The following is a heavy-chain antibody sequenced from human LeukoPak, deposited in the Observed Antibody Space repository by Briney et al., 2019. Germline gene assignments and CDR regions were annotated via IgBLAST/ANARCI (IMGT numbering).Heavy chain of an antibody. J-gene: IGHJ6*02. Sequence: GASVKVSCKASGGTFSSYAISWVRQAPGQGLEWMGGIIPIFGTANYAQKFQGRVTITADESTSTAYMELSSLRSEDTAVYYCARGSRYCSSTSCHKNVYYYYYGMDVWGQGTTVTVSS. CDR3: ARGSRYCSSTSCHKNVYYYYYGMDV. CDR1: GGTFSSYA. D-gene: IGHD2-2*02. V-gene: IGHV1-69*13. CDR2: IIPIFGTA.